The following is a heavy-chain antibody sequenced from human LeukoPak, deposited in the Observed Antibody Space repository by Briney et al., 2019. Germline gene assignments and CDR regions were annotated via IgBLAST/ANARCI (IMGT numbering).Heavy chain of an antibody. CDR2: TYYRSKWHN. D-gene: IGHD4-11*01. V-gene: IGHV6-1*01. CDR3: AGTTDYSSFLAY. Sequence: SQTLSLTCAVSGDSVSSSSAVWNWIRQSPSRGLEWLGRTYYRSKWHNEYAESVKSRISITSDTSKDQFSLQLNSVTPEDTAEYYCAGTTDYSSFLAYWGQGTLVTVSS. J-gene: IGHJ4*02. CDR1: GDSVSSSSAV.